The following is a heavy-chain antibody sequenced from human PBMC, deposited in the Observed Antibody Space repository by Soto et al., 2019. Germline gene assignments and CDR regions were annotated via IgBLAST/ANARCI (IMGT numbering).Heavy chain of an antibody. V-gene: IGHV3-11*01. J-gene: IGHJ4*02. Sequence: QVQLVESGGGLVKPGGSLRLSCAASGFTFSDYYMSWIRQAPGKGLERVSYIGSSDNIIYYADSVKGRFTISRDNAKNSLYLQMSSLRAEDTAVYYCARDLGYYESSGYFDYWGQGTLVTVSS. CDR2: IGSSDNII. D-gene: IGHD3-22*01. CDR3: ARDLGYYESSGYFDY. CDR1: GFTFSDYY.